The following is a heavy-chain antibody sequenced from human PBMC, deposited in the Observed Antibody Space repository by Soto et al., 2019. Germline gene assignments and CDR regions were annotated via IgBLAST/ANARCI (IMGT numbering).Heavy chain of an antibody. CDR1: GGSISSSNW. D-gene: IGHD6-13*01. V-gene: IGHV4-4*02. CDR2: IYPSGST. CDR3: ARGAAAGAVADAVDY. Sequence: QVQLQESGPGLVKPSGTLSLTCAVSGGSISSSNWWSWVRQPPGKGLEWIGEIYPSGSTNYNPSLKSRVTVSVDTSKNQFSLKLSSVTASDTAVYYCARGAAAGAVADAVDYWGQGSLVTVSS. J-gene: IGHJ4*02.